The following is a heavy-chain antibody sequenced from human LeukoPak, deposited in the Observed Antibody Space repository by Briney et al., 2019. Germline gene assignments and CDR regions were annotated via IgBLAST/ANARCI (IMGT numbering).Heavy chain of an antibody. CDR2: INWNSGSI. D-gene: IGHD2-2*01. J-gene: IGHJ6*02. CDR3: AIDRGSTRYYYYGMDV. CDR1: GFTFDDYA. Sequence: GRSLRLSCAASGFTFDDYAMHWVRQAPGKGLEWVSGINWNSGSIGYADSVKGRFTISRDNTKNSLYLQMNSLRAEDMALYFCAIDRGSTRYYYYGMDVWGQGTTVTVSS. V-gene: IGHV3-9*03.